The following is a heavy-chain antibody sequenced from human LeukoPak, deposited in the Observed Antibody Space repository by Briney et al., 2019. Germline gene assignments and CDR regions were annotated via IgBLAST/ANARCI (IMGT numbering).Heavy chain of an antibody. Sequence: PSETLSLTCTVSGGSISSYYCSWVRQPAGKGLEWIGRIYTTETNYNPSLKSRVTMSLDTSKNQCSLKLSSVTAADTAVYYCARDSQGITAVGNYWGQGTLVTVSS. D-gene: IGHD6-13*01. CDR2: IYTTET. CDR3: ARDSQGITAVGNY. CDR1: GGSISSYY. J-gene: IGHJ4*02. V-gene: IGHV4-4*07.